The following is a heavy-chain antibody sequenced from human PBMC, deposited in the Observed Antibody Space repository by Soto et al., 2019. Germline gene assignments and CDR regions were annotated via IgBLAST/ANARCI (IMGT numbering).Heavy chain of an antibody. J-gene: IGHJ4*02. V-gene: IGHV3-11*03. D-gene: IGHD6-13*01. CDR3: ARYAPYSNSGFEDSDGFFDF. Sequence: SLTGTASGLKFSDIYMSWIPQAPGKGLEWVSYIISSSSDTNCADSVKGRFTISRDNAKNSLYLQMNSLRAEDTAVYYCARYAPYSNSGFEDSDGFFDFWGQGILVTVSS. CDR2: IISSSSDT. CDR1: GLKFSDIY.